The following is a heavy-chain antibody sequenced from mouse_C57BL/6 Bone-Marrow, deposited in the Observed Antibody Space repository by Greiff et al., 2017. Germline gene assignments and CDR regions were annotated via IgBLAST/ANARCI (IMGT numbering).Heavy chain of an antibody. Sequence: EVQLQQPGPVLVKPGASVKMSCKASGYTFTDYYMNWVKQSPGKSLEWIGVINPYNGGTSYNQKFKGKATLTVDKSSSTAYMELNSLTSEDSAVYYCAREGETLLFAYWGQGTLVTGSA. CDR3: AREGETLLFAY. V-gene: IGHV1-19*01. CDR1: GYTFTDYY. J-gene: IGHJ3*01. CDR2: INPYNGGT.